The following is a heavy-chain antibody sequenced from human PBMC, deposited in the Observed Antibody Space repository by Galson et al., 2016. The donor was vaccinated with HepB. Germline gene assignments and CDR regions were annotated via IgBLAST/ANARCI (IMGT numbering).Heavy chain of an antibody. V-gene: IGHV4-34*01. CDR1: GGSFSGYY. CDR3: ARHPRLYQWGQGLVGWYFDL. J-gene: IGHJ2*01. D-gene: IGHD2-2*02. CDR2: INHSGST. Sequence: ETLSLTCAVYGGSFSGYYWSWIRQPPGKGLEWLGEINHSGSTNYNPSLESRVTISVDTAKNQFSLKLTSVTATDTALYYCARHPRLYQWGQGLVGWYFDLWGRSTLVTVSS.